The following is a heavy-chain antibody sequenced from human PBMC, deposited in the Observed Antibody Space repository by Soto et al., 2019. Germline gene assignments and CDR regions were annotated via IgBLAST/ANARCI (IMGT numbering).Heavy chain of an antibody. D-gene: IGHD2-15*01. CDR3: AKDPLGYCSGGSCYYFDY. CDR1: GFTFSSYA. J-gene: IGHJ4*02. CDR2: ISGSGGST. Sequence: EVQLLESGGGLVQPGGSLRLSCAASGFTFSSYAMSWVRQAPGKGLEWVSAISGSGGSTYYADSVKGRFTISRDNSKSTLYLQMNSLRAEDTAVYYCAKDPLGYCSGGSCYYFDYWGQGTLVTVSS. V-gene: IGHV3-23*01.